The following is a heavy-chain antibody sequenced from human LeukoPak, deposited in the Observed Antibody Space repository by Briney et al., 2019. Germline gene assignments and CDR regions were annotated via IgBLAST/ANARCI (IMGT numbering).Heavy chain of an antibody. Sequence: GGSLRLSCAASGFTFSSYAMHWVRQAPGKGLEWVAFIRYDGSDKFYAGSVRGRFTISRDNSKNTLYLQMNSLRAEDTAVYYCAKEPLLIVGATGSYFDYWGQGTLVTVSS. CDR1: GFTFSSYA. V-gene: IGHV3-30*02. CDR3: AKEPLLIVGATGSYFDY. D-gene: IGHD1-26*01. CDR2: IRYDGSDK. J-gene: IGHJ4*02.